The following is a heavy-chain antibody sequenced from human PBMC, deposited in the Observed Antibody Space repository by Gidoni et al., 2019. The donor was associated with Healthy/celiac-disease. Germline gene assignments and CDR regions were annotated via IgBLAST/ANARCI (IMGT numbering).Heavy chain of an antibody. CDR3: ARFYCSGGSCFVDF. D-gene: IGHD2-15*01. Sequence: QLQLQESGPGLVKPSETLSLTCTVSGGSLSSSRYYWGWLRQPPGNGLGGIGSIYYSGRTYYNPSLKSRVTISVDTSKNQFSLKLSSVTAADTAVYYCARFYCSGGSCFVDFWGQGTLVTVSS. CDR2: IYYSGRT. CDR1: GGSLSSSRYY. V-gene: IGHV4-39*01. J-gene: IGHJ4*02.